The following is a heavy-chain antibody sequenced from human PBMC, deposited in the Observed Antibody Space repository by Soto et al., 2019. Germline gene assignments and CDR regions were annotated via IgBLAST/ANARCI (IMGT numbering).Heavy chain of an antibody. CDR2: IFYTGNT. CDR1: GGSISSSSYY. V-gene: IGHV4-39*02. Sequence: QLQLQESGPGLVKPSETLSLTCTVSGGSISSSSYYWGWIRQPPGKGLEWIASIFYTGNTYYNSSLKSRVPISVDTPTHHFSLRLSSVPAADPAVYYCVRMYSSGWYVWFDPWGQGTLVTVSS. J-gene: IGHJ5*02. D-gene: IGHD6-19*01. CDR3: VRMYSSGWYVWFDP.